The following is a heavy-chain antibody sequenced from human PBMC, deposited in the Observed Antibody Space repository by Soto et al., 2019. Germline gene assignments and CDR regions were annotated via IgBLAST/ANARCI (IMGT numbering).Heavy chain of an antibody. CDR1: GFIFSNYW. V-gene: IGHV3-7*01. J-gene: IGHJ4*02. CDR2: IKQGGNEK. Sequence: PGGSLRLSCSASGFIFSNYWMSWVRQAPGKGLEWVANIKQGGNEKYYVDSVKGRFTISRDNPKNLLYLQMSSLRADDTAVYYCALTEGSGTNYPTTFDSWGQGTLVTVYS. CDR3: ALTEGSGTNYPTTFDS. D-gene: IGHD3-10*01.